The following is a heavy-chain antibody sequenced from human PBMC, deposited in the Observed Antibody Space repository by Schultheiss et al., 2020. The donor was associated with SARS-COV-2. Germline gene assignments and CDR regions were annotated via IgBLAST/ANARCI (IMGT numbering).Heavy chain of an antibody. D-gene: IGHD1-26*01. CDR2: INHSGST. J-gene: IGHJ4*02. CDR1: GGSISSGGYY. V-gene: IGHV4-39*01. Sequence: SQTLSLTCTVSGGSISSGGYYWSWIRQPPGKGLEWIGEINHSGSTNYNPSLKSRVTISVDTSKNQFSLKLISVTAADTAVYYCARLSGSYYAGYWGQGTLVTVSS. CDR3: ARLSGSYYAGY.